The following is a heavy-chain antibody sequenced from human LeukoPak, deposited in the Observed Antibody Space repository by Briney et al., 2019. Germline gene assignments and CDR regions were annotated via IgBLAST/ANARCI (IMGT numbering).Heavy chain of an antibody. CDR1: GYSISSGYY. V-gene: IGHV4-38-2*02. J-gene: IGHJ4*02. CDR3: ARRRLATIRGGIDY. Sequence: SETLSLTCTVSGYSISSGYYWGWIRQPPGKGLEWIGSIYHSGSTYYNPSLKSRVTISVDTSKNQFSLKLSSVTAADTAVYYCARRRLATIRGGIDYWGQGTLVTVSS. CDR2: IYHSGST. D-gene: IGHD5-24*01.